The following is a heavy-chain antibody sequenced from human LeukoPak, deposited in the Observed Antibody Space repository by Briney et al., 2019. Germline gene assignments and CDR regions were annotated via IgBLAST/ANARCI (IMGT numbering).Heavy chain of an antibody. V-gene: IGHV5-51*01. CDR3: ASYNYYDSSGYYYEWVY. CDR2: IYSGDSDT. D-gene: IGHD3-22*01. J-gene: IGHJ4*02. CDR1: GYSFPSYW. Sequence: GESLEISRKGSGYSFPSYWIGLVRQMPGKGLEWMGIIYSGDSDTRYSPSFQGQVTISADKSITTAYLQWSSLKASDTAMYYCASYNYYDSSGYYYEWVYWGQGTLVTVSS.